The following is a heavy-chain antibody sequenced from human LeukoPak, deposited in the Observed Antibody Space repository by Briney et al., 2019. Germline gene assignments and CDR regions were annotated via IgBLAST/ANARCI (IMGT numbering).Heavy chain of an antibody. CDR1: GGSFSGYY. D-gene: IGHD6-19*01. CDR2: INHSGST. J-gene: IGHJ4*02. V-gene: IGHV4-34*01. CDR3: ARDYVGVAGTFDY. Sequence: PSETLSLTCAVYGGSFSGYYWSWIRQPPGKGLEWIGEINHSGSTNYNPSLKSRVTISIDTSKNQFSLKLSSVTAADTAVYYCARDYVGVAGTFDYWGQGTLDTVSS.